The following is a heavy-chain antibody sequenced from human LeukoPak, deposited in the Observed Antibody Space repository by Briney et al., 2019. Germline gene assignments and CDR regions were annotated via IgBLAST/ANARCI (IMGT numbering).Heavy chain of an antibody. CDR2: ISSSSSYT. Sequence: PGGSLRLSCAASGFTFSDYYMSWIRQAPGKGLEWVSYISSSSSYTNYADSVKGRFTISRDNAKNSLYLQMNSLRAEDTAVYYCARDPYYYGSGSPQDWFDPWGQGTLVTVSS. V-gene: IGHV3-11*06. J-gene: IGHJ5*02. CDR1: GFTFSDYY. CDR3: ARDPYYYGSGSPQDWFDP. D-gene: IGHD3-10*01.